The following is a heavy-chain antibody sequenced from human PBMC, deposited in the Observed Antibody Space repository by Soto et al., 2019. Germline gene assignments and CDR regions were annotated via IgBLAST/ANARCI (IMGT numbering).Heavy chain of an antibody. CDR3: AREGAGIVVVVAADYYFGMDV. CDR2: ISYDGSNK. CDR1: GFTFSSYA. Sequence: LRLSCAASGFTFSSYAMHWVRQAPGKELEWVAVISYDGSNKYYADSVKGRFTISRDNSKNTLYLQMNSMRAEDTAVYYCAREGAGIVVVVAADYYFGMDVCRQGAT. J-gene: IGHJ6*02. V-gene: IGHV3-30-3*01. D-gene: IGHD2-15*01.